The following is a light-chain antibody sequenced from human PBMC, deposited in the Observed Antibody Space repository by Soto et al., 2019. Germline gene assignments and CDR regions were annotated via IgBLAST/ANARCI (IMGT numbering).Light chain of an antibody. V-gene: IGLV2-14*02. J-gene: IGLJ3*02. CDR3: SSYTRTNTRV. CDR2: EVN. CDR1: SSDVGSYDL. Sequence: QSALTQPASVSESPGQSITISCTGTSSDVGSYDLVSWYQHHPGTAPKLIVYEVNKRPSGVSNRFSGSKSGNTASLTISGLQAEDEADYFCSSYTRTNTRVFGGGTKLTVL.